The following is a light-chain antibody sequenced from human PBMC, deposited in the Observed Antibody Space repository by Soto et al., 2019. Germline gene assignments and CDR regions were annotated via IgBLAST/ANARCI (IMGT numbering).Light chain of an antibody. J-gene: IGLJ1*01. CDR2: EVT. Sequence: LTQPASGSGSPWQVTTLSCTGNSREIGTSNLVSWYQQYPGKAPKLIIYEVTKRPSGISNRFSGSKSGNTASLTISGLQAEDEADYYCCSYTTSNTRQIVFGTGTKVTVL. V-gene: IGLV2-14*02. CDR1: SREIGTSNL. CDR3: CSYTTSNTRQIV.